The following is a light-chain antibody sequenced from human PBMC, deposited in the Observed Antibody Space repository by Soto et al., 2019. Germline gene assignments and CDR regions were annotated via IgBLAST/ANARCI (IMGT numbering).Light chain of an antibody. Sequence: EIVLTQSPGTLCLSPGERATLSCRASQSVSSSYLAWYQQKPGQTPRLLIFAASSRATGIPDRFSGSGSGTDFTLTISRLEPEDFAVYYCQQYGSSPPYTFGQGTKLEIK. V-gene: IGKV3-20*01. CDR3: QQYGSSPPYT. CDR1: QSVSSSY. J-gene: IGKJ2*01. CDR2: AAS.